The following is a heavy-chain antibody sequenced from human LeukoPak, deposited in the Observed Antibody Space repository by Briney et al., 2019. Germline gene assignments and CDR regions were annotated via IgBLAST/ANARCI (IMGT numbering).Heavy chain of an antibody. J-gene: IGHJ4*02. Sequence: PSETLSLTYTVSGGSISSSSYYWGWIRQPPGKGLEWIGSIYYSGSTYYNPSLKSRVTISVDTSKNQFSLKLSSVTAADTAVYYCARDVVVPAAQIDYWGQGTLVTVSS. D-gene: IGHD2-2*01. V-gene: IGHV4-39*07. CDR3: ARDVVVPAAQIDY. CDR2: IYYSGST. CDR1: GGSISSSSYY.